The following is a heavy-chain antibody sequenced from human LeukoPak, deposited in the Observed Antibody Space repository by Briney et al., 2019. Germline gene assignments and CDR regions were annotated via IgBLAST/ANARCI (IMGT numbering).Heavy chain of an antibody. J-gene: IGHJ4*02. CDR1: GYTFTSYD. Sequence: ASVKVSCKASGYTFTSYDINWVRQAPGQGLEWMGIINPSGGSTSYAQKFQGRVTMTRDTSTSTVYMELSSLRSEDTAVYYCARERVAGYYDSSGYYYRRRLGFDYWGQGTLVTVSS. V-gene: IGHV1-46*01. D-gene: IGHD3-22*01. CDR2: INPSGGST. CDR3: ARERVAGYYDSSGYYYRRRLGFDY.